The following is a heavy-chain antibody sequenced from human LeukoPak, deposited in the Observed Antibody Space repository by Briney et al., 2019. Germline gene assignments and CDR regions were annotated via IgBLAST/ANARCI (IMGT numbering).Heavy chain of an antibody. V-gene: IGHV3-11*04. CDR1: GGSISSYY. D-gene: IGHD3-10*01. CDR3: ARDVRGGHFDY. J-gene: IGHJ4*02. Sequence: LSLTCTVSGGSISSYYWSWIRQPPGKGLEWVSYISSSSSTIYYADSVKGRFTISRDNAKNSLYLQMNSLRAEDTAVYYCARDVRGGHFDYWGQGTLVTVSS. CDR2: ISSSSSTI.